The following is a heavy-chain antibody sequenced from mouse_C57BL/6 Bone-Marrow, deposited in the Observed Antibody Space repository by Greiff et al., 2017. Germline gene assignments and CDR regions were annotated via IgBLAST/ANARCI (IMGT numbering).Heavy chain of an antibody. CDR3: ARFPNYYGSSYGDY. D-gene: IGHD1-1*01. CDR2: INPGSGGT. J-gene: IGHJ2*01. Sequence: QVQLQQSGAELVRPGTSVKVSCKASGYAFTNYLIEWVKQRPGQGLEWIGVINPGSGGTNYNEKFKGKATLTADKSSSTAYMQLSSLTSEDSAVYFCARFPNYYGSSYGDYWGQGTTLTVSS. V-gene: IGHV1-54*01. CDR1: GYAFTNYL.